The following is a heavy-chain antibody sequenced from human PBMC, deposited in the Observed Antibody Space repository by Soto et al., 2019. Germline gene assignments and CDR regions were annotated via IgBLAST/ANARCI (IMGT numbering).Heavy chain of an antibody. Sequence: PSETLSLTCPFSGLSIISYYWSWIRQPPGKGLEWIGYIYYSGSTNYNPSLKSRVTISVDTSKNQFSLKLSSVTAADTAVYYCARHRYSYGVYYFDYWGQGTLVTVSS. D-gene: IGHD5-18*01. CDR3: ARHRYSYGVYYFDY. V-gene: IGHV4-59*08. CDR2: IYYSGST. J-gene: IGHJ4*02. CDR1: GLSIISYY.